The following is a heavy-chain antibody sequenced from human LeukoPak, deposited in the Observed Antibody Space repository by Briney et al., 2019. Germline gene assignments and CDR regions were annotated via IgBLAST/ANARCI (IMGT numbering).Heavy chain of an antibody. CDR3: ARSMDWSGYFDY. D-gene: IGHD3/OR15-3a*01. V-gene: IGHV3-48*02. CDR2: ISSSSSII. Sequence: GESLRLSCAASGFTFSSYSMNWVRQAPGKGLEWVSYISSSSSIIKYADSVKGRFTISRDNAKNSLYLQMNSLRDEDTAVYYCARSMDWSGYFDYWGQGTLVTVSS. CDR1: GFTFSSYS. J-gene: IGHJ4*02.